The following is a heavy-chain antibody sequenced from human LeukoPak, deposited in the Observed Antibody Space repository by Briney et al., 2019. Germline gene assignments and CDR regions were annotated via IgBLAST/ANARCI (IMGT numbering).Heavy chain of an antibody. CDR3: AKDLIEWELSLDY. V-gene: IGHV3-30*02. J-gene: IGHJ4*02. Sequence: QSGGSLRLSCVASGFTFSSNGMHWVRQAPGKGLEWVTFIQYDGSKKYYADSVKGRFTISRDNSKNTLYLQMNSLRAEDTAVYYCAKDLIEWELSLDYWGQGTLVTVSS. D-gene: IGHD1-26*01. CDR2: IQYDGSKK. CDR1: GFTFSSNG.